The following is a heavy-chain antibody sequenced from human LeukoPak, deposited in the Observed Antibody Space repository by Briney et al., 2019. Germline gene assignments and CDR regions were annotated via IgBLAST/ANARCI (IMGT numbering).Heavy chain of an antibody. CDR3: ARGYDYVWGSYRYHLQGDI. Sequence: GGSLRLSCAASGFTFSSYAMSWVRQAPGKGLEWVSAISGSGGSTYYADSVKGRFTISRDNSKNTLYLQMNSLRAEDTAVYYCARGYDYVWGSYRYHLQGDIWGQGTMVTVSS. CDR1: GFTFSSYA. CDR2: ISGSGGST. D-gene: IGHD3-16*02. J-gene: IGHJ3*02. V-gene: IGHV3-23*01.